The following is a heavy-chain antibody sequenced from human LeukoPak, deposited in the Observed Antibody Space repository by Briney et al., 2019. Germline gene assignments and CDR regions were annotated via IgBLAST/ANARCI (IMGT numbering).Heavy chain of an antibody. Sequence: GGSLRLSCEASGFTFNRYGMSWVRQAPGKGLEWVSVITGSASNTYYADSVKGRFTISRDNSKNTLSLQMNSLRAEDTAVYYCAKDYSSGEWELRGFSDLPYFDYWGQGSLVTVSS. V-gene: IGHV3-23*01. CDR3: AKDYSSGEWELRGFSDLPYFDY. CDR2: ITGSASNT. J-gene: IGHJ4*02. CDR1: GFTFNRYG. D-gene: IGHD1-26*01.